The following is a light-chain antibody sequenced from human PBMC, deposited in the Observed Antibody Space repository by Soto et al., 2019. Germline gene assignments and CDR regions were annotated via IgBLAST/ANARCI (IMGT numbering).Light chain of an antibody. CDR3: GKWDSSLSAVV. CDR2: DNN. CDR1: SSNIGNNY. V-gene: IGLV1-51*01. J-gene: IGLJ2*01. Sequence: QSVLTQPPSVSAAPGQKVTISCSGSSSNIGNNYVSWYQQLPGTAPKLLIYDNNKRPSGIPDRFSGSKSGTSATLGITGLQTGDEADYCCGKWDSSLSAVVFGGGTKLTVL.